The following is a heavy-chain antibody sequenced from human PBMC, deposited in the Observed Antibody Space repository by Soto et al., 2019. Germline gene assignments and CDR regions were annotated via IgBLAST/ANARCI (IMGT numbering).Heavy chain of an antibody. CDR3: AKDLHWYILDY. V-gene: IGHV3-7*01. CDR2: IKQDGSEV. D-gene: IGHD1-20*01. Sequence: GGSLRLSCAASGFTFGSYWMMWLRQAPGKGLEWLASIKQDGSEVYYGESVKGRFTISRDNPESSVYLQMNNLRADDTAVYYCAKDLHWYILDYWGQGTLVTVSS. J-gene: IGHJ4*02. CDR1: GFTFGSYW.